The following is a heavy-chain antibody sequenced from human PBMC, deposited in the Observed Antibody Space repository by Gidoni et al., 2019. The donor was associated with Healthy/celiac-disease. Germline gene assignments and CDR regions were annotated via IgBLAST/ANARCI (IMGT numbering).Heavy chain of an antibody. CDR1: GFTFSDYY. D-gene: IGHD6-13*01. J-gene: IGHJ4*02. CDR2: SSSSSSYT. V-gene: IGHV3-11*06. CDR3: ARGYSSSGYADKRVGDY. Sequence: QVQLVESGGGLVKPGGSLRLSCAASGFTFSDYYMSWIRQAPGKGLEWVSYSSSSSSYTNYADSVKGRFTISRDNAKNSLYLQMNSLRAEDTAVYYCARGYSSSGYADKRVGDYWGQGTLVTVSS.